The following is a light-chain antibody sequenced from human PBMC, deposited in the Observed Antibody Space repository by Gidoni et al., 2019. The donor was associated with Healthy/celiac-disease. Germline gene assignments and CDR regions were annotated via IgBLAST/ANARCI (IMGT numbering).Light chain of an antibody. J-gene: IGKJ3*01. CDR1: QSVSSSY. Sequence: IVLTQSAGTLSLSPGESATLSGRSSQSVSSSYLAWYQQKPGQAPSLLIYGASSRATGIPDRFSGSGSGTDFTLTISRLEPEDFAVYYCQQYGSSPLFTFGPGTKVDIK. CDR2: GAS. CDR3: QQYGSSPLFT. V-gene: IGKV3-20*01.